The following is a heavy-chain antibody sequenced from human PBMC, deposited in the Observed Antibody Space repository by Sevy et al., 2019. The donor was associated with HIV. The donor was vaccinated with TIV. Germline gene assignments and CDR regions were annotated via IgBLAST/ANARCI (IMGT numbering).Heavy chain of an antibody. Sequence: ASVKVSCKASGDTFSTYDINWVRQAPGQGLEWMGWMSPKSGSTGFAQKFQGRLTMTRDTSINTAYMELSSLRSEDTAVYYCASGGSGDVWKYGYYYYGMDVWGQGTTVTVSS. CDR2: MSPKSGST. J-gene: IGHJ6*02. CDR3: ASGGSGDVWKYGYYYYGMDV. V-gene: IGHV1-8*02. CDR1: GDTFSTYD. D-gene: IGHD3-3*01.